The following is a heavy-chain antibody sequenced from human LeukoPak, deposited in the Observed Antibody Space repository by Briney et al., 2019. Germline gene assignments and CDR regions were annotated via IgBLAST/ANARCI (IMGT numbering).Heavy chain of an antibody. Sequence: GGSLRLSCAASGFTVSSNYMSWVRQAPGKGLEWVANIKQDGSEKYYVDSVKGRFTISRDNAKNSLYLQMNSLRAEDTAVYYCARDDLIVVVTRMVFDYWGQGTLVTVSS. CDR1: GFTVSSNY. D-gene: IGHD3-22*01. CDR2: IKQDGSEK. CDR3: ARDDLIVVVTRMVFDY. V-gene: IGHV3-7*01. J-gene: IGHJ4*02.